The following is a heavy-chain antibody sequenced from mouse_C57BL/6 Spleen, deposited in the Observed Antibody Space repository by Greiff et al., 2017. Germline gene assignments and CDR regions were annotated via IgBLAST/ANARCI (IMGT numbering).Heavy chain of an antibody. Sequence: DVQLVGSGGDLVKPGGSLKLSCAASGFTFSSYGMSLVRQTPDKRLEWVATISSGGSYTYYPDSVKGRFTISRDNAKNTLYLQMSSLKSEDTAMYYCARQGLLGWYFDVWGTGTTVTVSS. CDR3: ARQGLLGWYFDV. V-gene: IGHV5-6*01. J-gene: IGHJ1*03. CDR2: ISSGGSYT. CDR1: GFTFSSYG. D-gene: IGHD2-13*01.